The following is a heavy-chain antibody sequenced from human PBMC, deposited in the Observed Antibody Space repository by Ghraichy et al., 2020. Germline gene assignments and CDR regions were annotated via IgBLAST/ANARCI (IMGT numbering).Heavy chain of an antibody. Sequence: GGSLRLSCAAGGFTFTTYAMAWVRQAPGEGLEWVSAISGNSRRKYYAESVRGRFNIFRDYSKNTLHLEMNSLRGEDMAIYYCAKYGYPGDYGIDVWGQGTTVNVFS. CDR1: GFTFTTYA. CDR2: ISGNSRRK. D-gene: IGHD6-25*01. V-gene: IGHV3-23*01. CDR3: AKYGYPGDYGIDV. J-gene: IGHJ6*02.